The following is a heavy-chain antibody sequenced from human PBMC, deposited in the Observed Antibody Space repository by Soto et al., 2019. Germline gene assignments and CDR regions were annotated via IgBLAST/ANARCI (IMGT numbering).Heavy chain of an antibody. CDR1: GGTFSSYT. D-gene: IGHD4-17*01. V-gene: IGHV1-69*08. Sequence: QVQLVQSGAEVKKPGSSVKVSCKASGGTFSSYTISWVRQAPGQGLEWMGRIIPILGIANYAQKFQGRVTNTADKSTSTAYMELSSLRSEDTAVYYCARDGTVTTHYWYFDLGGRGTLVTVSS. CDR3: ARDGTVTTHYWYFDL. CDR2: IIPILGIA. J-gene: IGHJ2*01.